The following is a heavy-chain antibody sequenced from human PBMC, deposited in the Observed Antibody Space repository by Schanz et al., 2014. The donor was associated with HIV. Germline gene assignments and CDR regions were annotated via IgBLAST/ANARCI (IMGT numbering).Heavy chain of an antibody. D-gene: IGHD3-22*01. V-gene: IGHV3-23*04. CDR3: AKPEYDSRGSSQSHFDY. Sequence: EVQLVESGGGLVQPGGSLRLSCIASGFTFNNYAMTWVRQAPGKGLEWVSSISESGSRSYYADSVNGRFTISRDNSKNTLYLQMTTLRTEDTAVYYCAKPEYDSRGSSQSHFDYWGQGTLVTVSS. CDR1: GFTFNNYA. J-gene: IGHJ4*02. CDR2: ISESGSRS.